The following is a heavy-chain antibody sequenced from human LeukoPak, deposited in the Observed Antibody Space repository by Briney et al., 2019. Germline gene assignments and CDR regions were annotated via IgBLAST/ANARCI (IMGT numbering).Heavy chain of an antibody. D-gene: IGHD2-15*01. CDR2: IYYSGST. J-gene: IGHJ4*02. CDR1: GGSISSRSYY. CDR3: ASVGVERATLDY. V-gene: IGHV4-39*01. Sequence: PSETLSLTCTVSGGSISSRSYYWGWIRQPPRKGLEWIGSIYYSGSTYYNPSLKSRVTISADTSKNQFSLKLSSVTAADTAVFYCASVGVERATLDYWGQGTLVTVSS.